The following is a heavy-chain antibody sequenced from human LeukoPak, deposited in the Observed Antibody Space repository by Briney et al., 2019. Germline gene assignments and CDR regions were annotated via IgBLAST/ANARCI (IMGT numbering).Heavy chain of an antibody. CDR3: ATAPNYWYFDL. CDR1: GGSISSYY. J-gene: IGHJ2*01. Sequence: PSETLSLTCTVSGGSISSYYWSWIRQPPGKALEWIGYIYYSGSTKYNPSSKSRVTISVDTSKNHFSLKLSSVTAADTALYYCATAPNYWYFDLWGRGTLVTVSS. CDR2: IYYSGST. V-gene: IGHV4-59*01.